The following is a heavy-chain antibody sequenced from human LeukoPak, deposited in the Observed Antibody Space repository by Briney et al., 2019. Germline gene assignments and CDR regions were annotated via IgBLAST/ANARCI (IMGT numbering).Heavy chain of an antibody. Sequence: GGSLRLSCAASGFTFSNYWMHWVRQAPGEGLVWVSRINIDGSNTIYVDSVKGRFTISRDNAKNTLYLQMNSLRVEDTAVYYCARERPRRYFDYWGQGTLVTVSS. J-gene: IGHJ4*02. CDR3: ARERPRRYFDY. V-gene: IGHV3-74*01. CDR2: INIDGSNT. CDR1: GFTFSNYW.